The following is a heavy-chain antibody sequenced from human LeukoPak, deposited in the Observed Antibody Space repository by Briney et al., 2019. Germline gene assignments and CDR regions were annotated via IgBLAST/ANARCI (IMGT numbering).Heavy chain of an antibody. CDR1: GFTFSSYA. D-gene: IGHD5-24*01. CDR2: ISYDGSNK. CDR3: ARDLDGYIPKYYFDY. Sequence: GGSLRLSCAASGFTFSSYAMHWVRQAPGKGLEWVAVISYDGSNKYYADSVKGRFTISRDNSKNTLYLQMNSLRAGDTAVYYCARDLDGYIPKYYFDYWGQGTLVTVSS. V-gene: IGHV3-30-3*01. J-gene: IGHJ4*02.